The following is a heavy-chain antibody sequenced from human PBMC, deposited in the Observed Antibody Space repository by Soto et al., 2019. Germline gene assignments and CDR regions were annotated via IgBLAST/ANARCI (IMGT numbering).Heavy chain of an antibody. J-gene: IGHJ6*02. D-gene: IGHD5-18*01. V-gene: IGHV1-69*13. CDR1: GGTFSSYA. CDR2: IIPIFGTA. Sequence: ASVKVSCKASGGTFSSYAISWVRQAPGQGLEWMGGIIPIFGTANYAQKFQGRVTITADESTSTAYMELSSLRSEDTAVYYCARDHLTRGYSYGPTDYYYGMDVWGQGXTVTVYS. CDR3: ARDHLTRGYSYGPTDYYYGMDV.